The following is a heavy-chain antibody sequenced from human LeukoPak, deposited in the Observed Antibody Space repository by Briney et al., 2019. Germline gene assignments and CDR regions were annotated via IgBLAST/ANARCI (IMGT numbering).Heavy chain of an antibody. V-gene: IGHV4-38-2*02. Sequence: SETLSLTCTVSGYSISSGYFWGWIRQPPGKGLEWIGSFYHSGITYYNPSLKSRVTISVEMSKNQFSLKLSSVTAADTAVYYCARRGDTWGQGTMVTVSS. CDR3: ARRGDT. CDR1: GYSISSGYF. D-gene: IGHD3-10*01. CDR2: FYHSGIT. J-gene: IGHJ3*02.